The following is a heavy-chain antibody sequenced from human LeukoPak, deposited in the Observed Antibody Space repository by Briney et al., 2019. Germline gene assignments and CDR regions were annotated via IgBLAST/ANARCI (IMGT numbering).Heavy chain of an antibody. CDR2: IRYDGSNK. CDR3: AKALMVRGALAFDY. J-gene: IGHJ4*02. V-gene: IGHV3-30*02. D-gene: IGHD3-10*01. CDR1: GFTFSSYG. Sequence: SGGSLRLSCAASGFTFSSYGMHWVRQAPGKGLEWVAFIRYDGSNKYYADSVKGRFTISRDNSKNTLYLQMNSLRAEDTAVYYCAKALMVRGALAFDYWGQGTLVTVSS.